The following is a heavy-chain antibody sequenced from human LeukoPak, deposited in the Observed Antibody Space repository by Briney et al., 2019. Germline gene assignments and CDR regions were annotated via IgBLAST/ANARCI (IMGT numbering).Heavy chain of an antibody. J-gene: IGHJ5*02. D-gene: IGHD3-3*01. CDR2: IYYSGST. CDR1: GGSISSYC. Sequence: SETLSLTCTVSGGSISSYCWSWIRQPPGKGLEWIGYIYYSGSTNYNPSLKSRVTISVDTSKNQFSLKLSSVTAADTAVYYCARGGHYDFWSGYYSTQAWFDPWGQGTLVTVSS. CDR3: ARGGHYDFWSGYYSTQAWFDP. V-gene: IGHV4-59*01.